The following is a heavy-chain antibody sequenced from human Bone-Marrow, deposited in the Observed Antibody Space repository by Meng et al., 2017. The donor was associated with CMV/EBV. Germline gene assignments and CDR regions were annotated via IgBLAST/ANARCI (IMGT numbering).Heavy chain of an antibody. CDR1: GGSISSSSYY. CDR3: ARLGYSYGDV. Sequence: ESLKISCTVSGGSISSSSYYWGWIRQPPGKGLEWIGEINHSGSTNYNPSLKSRVTISVDTSKNQFSLKLSSVTAADTAVYYCARLGYSYGDVWGQGTTVTVSS. V-gene: IGHV4-39*07. CDR2: INHSGST. J-gene: IGHJ6*02. D-gene: IGHD5-18*01.